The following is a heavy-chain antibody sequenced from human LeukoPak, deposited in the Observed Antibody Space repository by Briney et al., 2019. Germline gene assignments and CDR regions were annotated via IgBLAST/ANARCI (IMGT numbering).Heavy chain of an antibody. V-gene: IGHV4-39*01. D-gene: IGHD6-6*01. Sequence: SETLSLTCTVSGGSLSSSSYYWGWIRQPPGRGLEWIGNIYYSGSTFYNPSLESRVTISVDTSKNQFSLKLTSVTAADTAVYYCASRMAVRPKYYFDSWGPGILVTVSS. CDR3: ASRMAVRPKYYFDS. CDR2: IYYSGST. CDR1: GGSLSSSSYY. J-gene: IGHJ4*02.